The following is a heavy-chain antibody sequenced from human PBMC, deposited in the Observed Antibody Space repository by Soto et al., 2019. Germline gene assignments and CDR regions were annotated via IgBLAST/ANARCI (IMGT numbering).Heavy chain of an antibody. Sequence: PSETLSLTCTVSGGSISAYYWSWIRQPPGRGLEWIGYIFYSGSTNYNPSLKSRVTISVDTSKNQFSLKLRYVTAADTAVYYCARDRDYYDSTWSQVTLVTVSS. CDR2: IFYSGST. CDR3: ARDRDYYDST. V-gene: IGHV4-59*01. D-gene: IGHD3-22*01. CDR1: GGSISAYY. J-gene: IGHJ4*02.